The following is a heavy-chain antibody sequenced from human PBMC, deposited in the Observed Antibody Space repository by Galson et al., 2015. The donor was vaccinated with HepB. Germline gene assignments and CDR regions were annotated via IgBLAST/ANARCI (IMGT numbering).Heavy chain of an antibody. D-gene: IGHD6-19*01. Sequence: SCKVSGYTLTELSMHWVRQAPGKGLEWIGGFDPEDGETIYAQKFQGRVTMTEDTSTDTAYMDLSSLRSEDTAVYYCATARKQWLASPFDYWGQGTLVTVSS. V-gene: IGHV1-24*01. CDR1: GYTLTELS. CDR3: ATARKQWLASPFDY. CDR2: FDPEDGET. J-gene: IGHJ4*02.